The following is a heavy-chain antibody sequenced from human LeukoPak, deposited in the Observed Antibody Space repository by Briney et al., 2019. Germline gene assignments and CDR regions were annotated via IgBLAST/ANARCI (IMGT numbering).Heavy chain of an antibody. J-gene: IGHJ4*02. Sequence: SETLSLTCTVSGGSISSSSYYWGWIRQPPGKGLEWIGGIYYSGSTYYNPSLKSRVTISVDTSKNQFSLKLSSVTAADTAVYYCARVPRDHTYSYGPNYFDYWGQGTLVTVSS. V-gene: IGHV4-39*07. CDR1: GGSISSSSYY. D-gene: IGHD5-18*01. CDR2: IYYSGST. CDR3: ARVPRDHTYSYGPNYFDY.